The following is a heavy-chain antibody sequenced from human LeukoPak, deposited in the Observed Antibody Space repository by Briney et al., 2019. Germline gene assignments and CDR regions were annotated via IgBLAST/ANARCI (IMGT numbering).Heavy chain of an antibody. CDR2: IQEDGSDK. CDR1: GFTFSDYW. D-gene: IGHD5-24*01. V-gene: IGHV3-7*01. Sequence: GGSLRLSCAGSGFTFSDYWMTWVRQAPGKGLEWVANIQEDGSDKYYVDSVKGRFTISRDNAKNSLYLQMNSLRAEDTAVYYCARLRDGYRNDAFDIWGQGTMVTVSS. J-gene: IGHJ3*02. CDR3: ARLRDGYRNDAFDI.